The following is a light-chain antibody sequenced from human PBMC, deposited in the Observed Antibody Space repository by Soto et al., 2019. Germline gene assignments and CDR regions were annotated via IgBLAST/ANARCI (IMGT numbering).Light chain of an antibody. CDR1: QSVSSN. CDR3: QQYNDWPPWT. Sequence: EVVVTQSPATLPLSPGERASLSCRASQSVSSNLAWYQQKPGQAPRLLIYGASTRATGIPARFSGSGSATEFTLTISSLQSEDFAVYYCQQYNDWPPWTFGQGTKVEIK. V-gene: IGKV3-15*01. J-gene: IGKJ1*01. CDR2: GAS.